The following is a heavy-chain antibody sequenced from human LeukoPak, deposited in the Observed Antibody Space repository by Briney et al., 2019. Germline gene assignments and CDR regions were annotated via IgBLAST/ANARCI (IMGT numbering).Heavy chain of an antibody. CDR2: INHSGST. CDR3: ARGGIFGVVKKIKNYFDY. J-gene: IGHJ4*02. Sequence: KPSETLSLTCAVYGGSFSDYYWSWIRQPPGKGLEWIGEINHSGSTNYNPSLKSRVTISVDTSKNQFSLKLSSMTAADTAVYYCARGGIFGVVKKIKNYFDYWGQGTLVTVSS. D-gene: IGHD3-3*01. CDR1: GGSFSDYY. V-gene: IGHV4-34*01.